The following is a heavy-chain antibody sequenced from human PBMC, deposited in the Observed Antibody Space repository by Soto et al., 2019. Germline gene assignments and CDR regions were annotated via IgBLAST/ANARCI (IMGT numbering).Heavy chain of an antibody. Sequence: PGGSLRLSCAASGFTVSSYSMNWVRQAPGKGLEWVSSISSSSSYIYYADSVKGRFTISRDNAKNSLYLQMNSLRAEDTAVYYCASYFCSSTSCAKYGFDYWGQGTLVTVSS. V-gene: IGHV3-21*01. CDR2: ISSSSSYI. CDR3: ASYFCSSTSCAKYGFDY. J-gene: IGHJ4*02. CDR1: GFTVSSYS. D-gene: IGHD2-2*01.